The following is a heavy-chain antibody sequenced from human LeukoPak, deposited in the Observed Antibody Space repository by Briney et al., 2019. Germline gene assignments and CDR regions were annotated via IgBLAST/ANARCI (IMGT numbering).Heavy chain of an antibody. CDR1: GFTFSTYS. J-gene: IGHJ4*02. CDR3: ARYGVSSSRSYIDY. V-gene: IGHV3-21*01. D-gene: IGHD2-2*01. CDR2: ITYDSDYI. Sequence: GGSLRLSCEASGFTFSTYSMNWVRQAPGEGLEWVSTITYDSDYIYYTDSVKGRFTISRDNAKKSLYLQMNSLRADDTAVYYCARYGVSSSRSYIDYWGQGTLVTVSS.